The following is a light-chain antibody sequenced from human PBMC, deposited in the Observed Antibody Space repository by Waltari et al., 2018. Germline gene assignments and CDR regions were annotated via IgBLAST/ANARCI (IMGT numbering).Light chain of an antibody. CDR1: QSISRA. J-gene: IGKJ1*01. CDR3: QHYLRLPVT. Sequence: EIVLTQSPGTLSLSLGERATLSCRASQSISRALTWYQQKPGQAPRLLIYGASTRAPGSPDRFSGSVSGTDFSLTISRLEPDDFAVYYCQHYLRLPVTFGQGTTVEI. CDR2: GAS. V-gene: IGKV3-20*01.